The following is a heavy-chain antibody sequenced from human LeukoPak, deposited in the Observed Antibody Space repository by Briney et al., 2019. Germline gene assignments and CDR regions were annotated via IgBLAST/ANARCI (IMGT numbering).Heavy chain of an antibody. J-gene: IGHJ4*02. D-gene: IGHD1-20*01. V-gene: IGHV3-64*02. CDR2: ITSNGGTT. Sequence: GGPLRLSCDASGFTFSSYAMHWLRQAPGKGLEYVSSITSNGGTTYYADSVKGRFTISRDNSKNTLYLQMGSLRAEDMAVYYCARDLTGTGDYWGQGTLVTVSS. CDR3: ARDLTGTGDY. CDR1: GFTFSSYA.